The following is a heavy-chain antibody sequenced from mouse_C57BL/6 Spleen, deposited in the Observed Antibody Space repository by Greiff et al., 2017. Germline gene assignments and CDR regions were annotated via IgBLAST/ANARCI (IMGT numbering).Heavy chain of an antibody. D-gene: IGHD1-1*01. CDR3: ARRRVVATDWYFDV. Sequence: QVQLQQSGAELVKPGASVKISCKASGYAFSSYWMNWVKQRPGTGLEWIGQIYPGDGDTNYNGKFKGKATLTADKSSSTAYMQLSSLTSEDSAVYFCARRRVVATDWYFDVWGTGTTVTVSS. CDR2: IYPGDGDT. V-gene: IGHV1-80*01. J-gene: IGHJ1*03. CDR1: GYAFSSYW.